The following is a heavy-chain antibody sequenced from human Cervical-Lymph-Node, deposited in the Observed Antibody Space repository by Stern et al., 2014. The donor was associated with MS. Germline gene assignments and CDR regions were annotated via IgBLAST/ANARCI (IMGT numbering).Heavy chain of an antibody. V-gene: IGHV3-30*01. CDR1: GFTFSSYA. Sequence: MQLVESGGGVVQPGRSLRLSCAASGFTFSSYAMHWVRQAPGKGLEWVAVISYDGSNKYYADSVKGRFTISRDNSKNTLYLQMNSLRAEDTAVYYCARDRSLGPTEYYFDYWGQGTLVTVSS. D-gene: IGHD1-14*01. J-gene: IGHJ4*02. CDR3: ARDRSLGPTEYYFDY. CDR2: ISYDGSNK.